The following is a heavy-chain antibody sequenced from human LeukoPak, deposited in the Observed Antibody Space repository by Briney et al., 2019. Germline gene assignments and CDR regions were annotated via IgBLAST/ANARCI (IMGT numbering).Heavy chain of an antibody. CDR3: AIRYSSGWYYFDY. J-gene: IGHJ4*02. V-gene: IGHV5-51*01. CDR2: IYPGDSDT. CDR1: GYSFTSYW. D-gene: IGHD6-19*01. Sequence: GESLKISCKGSGYSFTSYWIGWVRQLPGKGLEWMGIIYPGDSDTRYSPSFQGQVTISADKSISTAYLQWSSLKASDTAMYYCAIRYSSGWYYFDYWGQGTLVTVSS.